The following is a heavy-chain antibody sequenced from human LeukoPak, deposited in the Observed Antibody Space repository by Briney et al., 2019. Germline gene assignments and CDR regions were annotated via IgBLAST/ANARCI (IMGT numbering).Heavy chain of an antibody. CDR2: ISAYNGNT. CDR3: ARVDGDSYDSSGYLHY. Sequence: GASVKVSCKASGYTFTRYGISWVRQAPGQGLEWMGWISAYNGNTNYAQKLQGRVTMTTDTSTSTAYMKLRSLRSDDTAVYYCARVDGDSYDSSGYLHYWGQGTLVTVSS. J-gene: IGHJ4*02. CDR1: GYTFTRYG. V-gene: IGHV1-18*01. D-gene: IGHD3-22*01.